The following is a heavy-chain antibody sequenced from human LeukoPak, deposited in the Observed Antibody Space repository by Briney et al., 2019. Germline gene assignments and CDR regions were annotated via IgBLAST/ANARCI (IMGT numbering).Heavy chain of an antibody. D-gene: IGHD6-13*01. CDR1: GFTFSSYA. J-gene: IGHJ3*02. CDR3: ATTYSSSWYPDAFDI. V-gene: IGHV3-23*01. Sequence: GGSLRFSCAASGFTFSSYAMSWVRQAPGKGLEWVSAISGSGGSTYYADSVKGRFTISRDNSKNTLYLQMNSLRAEDTAVYYCATTYSSSWYPDAFDIWGQGTMVTVSS. CDR2: ISGSGGST.